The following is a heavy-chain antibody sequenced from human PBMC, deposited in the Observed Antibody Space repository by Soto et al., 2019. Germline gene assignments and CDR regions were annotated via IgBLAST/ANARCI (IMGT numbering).Heavy chain of an antibody. J-gene: IGHJ5*02. V-gene: IGHV4-39*01. CDR2: IYYSGST. CDR1: GGSISSGDYY. CDR3: ATTPYCSGGSCYVEYNWFDP. Sequence: PSETLSLTCTVSGGSISSGDYYWSWLRQPPGKGLEWIGCIYYSGSTYYNPSLKSRVTISVDTSKNQFSLKLSSVTAADTAVYYCATTPYCSGGSCYVEYNWFDPWGQGTLVTVSS. D-gene: IGHD2-15*01.